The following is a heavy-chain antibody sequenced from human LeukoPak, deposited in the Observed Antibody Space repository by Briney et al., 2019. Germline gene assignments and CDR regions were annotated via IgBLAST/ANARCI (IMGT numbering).Heavy chain of an antibody. CDR2: MSQDGSDK. Sequence: GESLRLSCGASGFSFSNHWMGWVRQAPENGLEWMAIMSQDGSDKYHLDSVKGRFTISRDNAKNTLCLQMNSLRVEDTAVYYCARGDGRGRSDGATWGPGTLVTVS. J-gene: IGHJ4*02. D-gene: IGHD5-18*01. V-gene: IGHV3-7*01. CDR1: GFSFSNHW. CDR3: ARGDGRGRSDGAT.